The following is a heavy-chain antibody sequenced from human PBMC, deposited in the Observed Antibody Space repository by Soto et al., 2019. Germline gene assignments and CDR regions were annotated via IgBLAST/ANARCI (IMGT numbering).Heavy chain of an antibody. J-gene: IGHJ4*02. Sequence: GGSLRLSCAASGFTFSRYAIHWVRQAPGKGLEWVALIWNDGTNEFYADSVEGRFSISRDNSKNTVFLHMDSLRAEDTATYYCARERVEGSGWYYFDSWGQGT. V-gene: IGHV3-33*01. CDR1: GFTFSRYA. D-gene: IGHD6-19*01. CDR3: ARERVEGSGWYYFDS. CDR2: IWNDGTNE.